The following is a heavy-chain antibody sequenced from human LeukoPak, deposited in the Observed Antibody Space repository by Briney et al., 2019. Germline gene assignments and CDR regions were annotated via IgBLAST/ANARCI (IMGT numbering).Heavy chain of an antibody. CDR1: GYTFTSYG. J-gene: IGHJ6*03. D-gene: IGHD6-6*01. Sequence: GASVKVSCKASGYTFTSYGNSWVRQAPGQGFEWMGWISAYNGNTNYAQKLQGRVTMTTDTSTSTAYMELRSLRSDDTAVYYCARDMEYSSSSYYYYMDVWGKGTTVTVSS. CDR2: ISAYNGNT. CDR3: ARDMEYSSSSYYYYMDV. V-gene: IGHV1-18*01.